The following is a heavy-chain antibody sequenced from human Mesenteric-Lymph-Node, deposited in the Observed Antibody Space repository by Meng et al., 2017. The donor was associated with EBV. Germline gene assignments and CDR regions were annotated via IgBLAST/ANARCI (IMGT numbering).Heavy chain of an antibody. CDR3: ARVTWPRLAVYYFDF. CDR1: NASISSGDW. J-gene: IGHJ4*02. Sequence: VQWQVSGHGLGKPSGPLCLTCAVSNASISSGDWGGWVRQSPGKGLEWIGEIYHSGTTSYNPSLKSRATLSVDKSRNEFSLKLSSVTAADTAVYYCARVTWPRLAVYYFDFWGQGTLVTVSS. V-gene: IGHV4-4*02. D-gene: IGHD5-12*01. CDR2: IYHSGTT.